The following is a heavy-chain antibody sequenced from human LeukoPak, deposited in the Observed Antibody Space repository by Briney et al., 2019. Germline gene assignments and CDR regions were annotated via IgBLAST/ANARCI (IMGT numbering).Heavy chain of an antibody. Sequence: PGGSLRLSCAASGFTFSFYSMNWVRQAPGKGLEWVSSISSSGSYIYSADSVKGRFTISRDNAKNSLYLHMNSLRAEDTAVYYCARDLMIQGDDDYYYYYGIDVWGQGTTVTVSS. J-gene: IGHJ6*02. D-gene: IGHD3-16*01. CDR2: ISSSGSYI. CDR3: ARDLMIQGDDDYYYYYGIDV. V-gene: IGHV3-21*01. CDR1: GFTFSFYS.